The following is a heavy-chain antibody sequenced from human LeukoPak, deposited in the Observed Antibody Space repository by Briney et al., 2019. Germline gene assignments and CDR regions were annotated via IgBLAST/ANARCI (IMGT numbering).Heavy chain of an antibody. CDR1: GFTFSNLW. CDR2: INQDRSDK. Sequence: GGSLRLSCAASGFTFSNLWMSWVRQAPGKGLEWVANINQDRSDKYYVDSVKGRFTISRDNAKNSLYLQMNSLRAEDTAVYYCATGRQLDYWGQGTLVTVSP. D-gene: IGHD6-13*01. V-gene: IGHV3-7*05. CDR3: ATGRQLDY. J-gene: IGHJ4*02.